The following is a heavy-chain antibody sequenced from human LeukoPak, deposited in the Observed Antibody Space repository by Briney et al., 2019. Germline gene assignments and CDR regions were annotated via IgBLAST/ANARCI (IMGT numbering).Heavy chain of an antibody. CDR2: INHSGST. CDR1: GGPFSGYY. J-gene: IGHJ4*02. D-gene: IGHD6-19*01. V-gene: IGHV4-34*01. Sequence: SETLSLTCAVYGGPFSGYYWSWIRQPPGRGLEWIGEINHSGSTNYNPSLKSRVTISVDTSKNQFSLKLSSVTAADTAVYYCARTPSWDPWLLPYYFDYWGQGTLVTVSS. CDR3: ARTPSWDPWLLPYYFDY.